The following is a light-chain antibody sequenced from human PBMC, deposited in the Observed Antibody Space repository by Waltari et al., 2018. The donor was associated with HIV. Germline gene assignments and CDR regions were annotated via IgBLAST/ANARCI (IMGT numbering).Light chain of an antibody. CDR3: QQYNSYPFT. V-gene: IGKV1-5*03. CDR1: QSFSDS. CDR2: KAS. J-gene: IGKJ3*01. Sequence: DIQMTQSPSTLSASVGDRVTIPCRASQSFSDSLAWYQQKPGKAPKLLIYKASNLESGVPSTFSGSGSGTEFTLTISSLQPDDFNTYYCQQYNSYPFTFGPGTKVEIK.